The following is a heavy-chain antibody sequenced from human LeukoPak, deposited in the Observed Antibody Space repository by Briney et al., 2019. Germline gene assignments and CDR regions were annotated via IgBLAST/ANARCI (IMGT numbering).Heavy chain of an antibody. D-gene: IGHD3-10*01. Sequence: GGSLRLSCAASGFPLSGNWMTWVRQAPGKGPEWVANIKEDGSEKYYVDSVKGRFTISRDNAKNALYLQLNSLRAEDTAMYYCAKSRALNSWGQGTLVTVSS. CDR1: GFPLSGNW. CDR3: AKSRALNS. CDR2: IKEDGSEK. J-gene: IGHJ4*02. V-gene: IGHV3-7*02.